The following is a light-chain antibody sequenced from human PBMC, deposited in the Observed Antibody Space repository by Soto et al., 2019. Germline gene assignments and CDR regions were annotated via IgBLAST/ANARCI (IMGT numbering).Light chain of an antibody. CDR2: DAS. J-gene: IGKJ3*01. CDR3: QQFNNRPVT. V-gene: IGKV1D-13*01. CDR1: QAISSA. Sequence: ANQLTQSPSSLSASVGDRVTITCRASQAISSALAWYQQKPGKPPKLLIYDASTLQSGVPSRFSGTESGTDFTLTINSLQPEDFATYYCQQFNNRPVTFGPGTKVDIK.